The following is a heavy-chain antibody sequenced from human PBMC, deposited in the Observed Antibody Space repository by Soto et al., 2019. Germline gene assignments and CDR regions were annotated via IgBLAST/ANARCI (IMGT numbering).Heavy chain of an antibody. CDR2: ITSDGTDA. J-gene: IGHJ4*02. CDR3: ANLFSLSGHDSF. Sequence: GGSLRLSCAASGFTFSRQWMHWVRQAPGKELVWVARITSDGTDANYADSVKGRFTISRDNAKNTLYLQMNSLRAEDTAVYYCANLFSLSGHDSFWGQGTPVTVSS. D-gene: IGHD5-12*01. V-gene: IGHV3-74*01. CDR1: GFTFSRQW.